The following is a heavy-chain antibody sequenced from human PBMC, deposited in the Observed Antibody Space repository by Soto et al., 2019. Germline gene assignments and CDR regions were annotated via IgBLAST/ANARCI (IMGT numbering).Heavy chain of an antibody. CDR1: GFTFNNYA. J-gene: IGHJ3*02. V-gene: IGHV3-23*01. CDR2: ISGSGGTR. CDR3: ERQITHPRGALDI. Sequence: EVPLLESGGGLVQPGGSLTLSCPVSGFTFNNYAMSWVRQAPGKGLEWVSAISGSGGTRYYADSVKGRFTISRDNSKNTLDLQMNSLRAEDTALYYCERQITHPRGALDIWGQGTMVTVSS.